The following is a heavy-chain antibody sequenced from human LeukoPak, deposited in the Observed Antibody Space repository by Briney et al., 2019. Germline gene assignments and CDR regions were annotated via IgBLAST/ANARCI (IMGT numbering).Heavy chain of an antibody. CDR1: SGSFSGYY. CDR3: ARHLVGSSMDV. V-gene: IGHV4-34*01. CDR2: INHSEST. Sequence: PSETLSLTCAVYSGSFSGYYWSWIRQPPGKGLEWLGEINHSESTNYNPSLKSRVTISVDTSKNQFSLKLSSVTAADTAVYYCARHLVGSSMDVWGKGTTVTVSS. D-gene: IGHD3-10*01. J-gene: IGHJ6*03.